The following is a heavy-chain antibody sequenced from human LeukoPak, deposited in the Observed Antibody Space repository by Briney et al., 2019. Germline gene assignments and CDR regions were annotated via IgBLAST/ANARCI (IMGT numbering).Heavy chain of an antibody. D-gene: IGHD1-26*01. J-gene: IGHJ3*02. CDR2: IFAGDSDT. Sequence: GESLKISCQASGYIFTNYWIAWVRQMPGKGLEWMGIIFAGDSDTRYSPSFQGQVTISADKSTNTAYLQWSSLKASDTAVYYRARRGGSLGAIGHDAFEIWGQGTMVTVSS. CDR1: GYIFTNYW. CDR3: ARRGGSLGAIGHDAFEI. V-gene: IGHV5-51*01.